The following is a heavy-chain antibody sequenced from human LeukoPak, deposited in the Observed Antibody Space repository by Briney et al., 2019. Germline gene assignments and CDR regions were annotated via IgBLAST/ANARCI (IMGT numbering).Heavy chain of an antibody. CDR3: ARGRIAVAVFDY. V-gene: IGHV4-59*12. D-gene: IGHD6-19*01. Sequence: PSETLSLTCTVSGGSISSYSWSWIRQPPGKGLEWIGYIYYSGSTNYNPSLKSRVTISVDKSKNQFSLKLSSVTAADTAVYYCARGRIAVAVFDYWGQGTLVTVSS. CDR2: IYYSGST. CDR1: GGSISSYS. J-gene: IGHJ4*02.